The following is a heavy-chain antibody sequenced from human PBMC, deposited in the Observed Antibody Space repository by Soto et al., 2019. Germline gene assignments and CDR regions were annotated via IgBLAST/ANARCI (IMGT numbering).Heavy chain of an antibody. J-gene: IGHJ6*02. Sequence: AGSLRLSCAASGFTFSSYWMHWVRQAPGRGLVWVSHINSDGSTTTYADSVEGRFTISRDNAKNTLYLQMNSLRAEDTAVYYCARDMVRGMDVWGQGTTVTVSS. CDR2: INSDGSTT. CDR3: ARDMVRGMDV. CDR1: GFTFSSYW. V-gene: IGHV3-74*01. D-gene: IGHD3-10*01.